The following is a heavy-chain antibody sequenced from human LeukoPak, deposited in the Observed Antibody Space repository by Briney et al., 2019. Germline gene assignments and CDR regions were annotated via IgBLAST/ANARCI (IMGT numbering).Heavy chain of an antibody. CDR3: ARVPTGGGNLHYYYMDV. CDR1: GYTFTGYY. CDR2: INPNSGGT. J-gene: IGHJ6*03. D-gene: IGHD4-23*01. Sequence: SVTVSCKSSGYTFTGYYMHWVRPAPGQGLDWMGWINPNSGGTNYEQKFQCRVTMTRDTSINTAYMELSRLRSDDTAVYYCARVPTGGGNLHYYYMDVWGKGTTVTVSS. V-gene: IGHV1-2*02.